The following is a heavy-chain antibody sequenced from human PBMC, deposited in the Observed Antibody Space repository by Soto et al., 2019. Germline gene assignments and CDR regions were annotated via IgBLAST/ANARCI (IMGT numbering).Heavy chain of an antibody. CDR2: ISSTGTTI. D-gene: IGHD3-3*01. J-gene: IGHJ6*02. CDR1: GFTFSRYE. V-gene: IGHV3-48*03. Sequence: EVQLVESGGGLVQPGKSLRLSCAASGFTFSRYEMTWVRQAPGKGLEWISYISSTGTTIYYADAVKGRFTISRDNAKNSLFLQMTSLRAEDTGVYYCVREEGFLEHGLDVWGHGTTVIVSS. CDR3: VREEGFLEHGLDV.